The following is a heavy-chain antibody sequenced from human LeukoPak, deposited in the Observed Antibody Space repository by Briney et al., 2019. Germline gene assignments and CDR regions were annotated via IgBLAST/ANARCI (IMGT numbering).Heavy chain of an antibody. V-gene: IGHV4-34*01. D-gene: IGHD3-10*01. CDR3: ARVPKDYGSGSTYYFDY. CDR1: GGSFSGYY. J-gene: IGHJ4*02. Sequence: SETLSLTCAVYGGSFSGYYWSWIRRPPGKGLEWIGEINHSGSTNYNPSLKSRVTISVDTSKNQFSLKLSSVTAADTAVYYCARVPKDYGSGSTYYFDYWGQGTLVTVSS. CDR2: INHSGST.